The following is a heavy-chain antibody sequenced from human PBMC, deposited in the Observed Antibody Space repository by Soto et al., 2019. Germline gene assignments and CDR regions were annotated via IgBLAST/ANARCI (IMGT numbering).Heavy chain of an antibody. J-gene: IGHJ5*02. CDR2: IYWDDDK. CDR3: AYRPEYICSCNAGWFDP. CDR1: GFSLSTSGVG. Sequence: QITLKESGSTLVIPAQTLTLTCTFSGFSLSTSGVGVGWIRQPPGKALECLALIYWDDDKRYNPSLKTRLTITKDTSNNQVGLTMTKRDPVDTATYDCAYRPEYICSCNAGWFDPWGQGTLVTVSS. V-gene: IGHV2-5*02. D-gene: IGHD6-13*01.